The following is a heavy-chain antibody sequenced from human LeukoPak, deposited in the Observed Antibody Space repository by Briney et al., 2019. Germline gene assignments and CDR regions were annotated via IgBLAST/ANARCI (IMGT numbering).Heavy chain of an antibody. Sequence: SETLSLTCTVSGGSISSYYWSWIRQPPGKGLEWIGYIHYSGSTNYNPSLKSRVTISVDTSKNQFSLKLSSVTAADTAVYYCARVSHRYSSSSGRLPYYYYMDVWGKGTTVTVS. CDR1: GGSISSYY. V-gene: IGHV4-59*01. J-gene: IGHJ6*03. CDR3: ARVSHRYSSSSGRLPYYYYMDV. CDR2: IHYSGST. D-gene: IGHD6-6*01.